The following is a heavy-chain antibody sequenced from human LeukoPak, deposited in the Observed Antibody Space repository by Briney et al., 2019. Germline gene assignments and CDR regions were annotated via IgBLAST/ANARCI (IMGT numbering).Heavy chain of an antibody. D-gene: IGHD2-15*01. CDR3: TRHSDKYCSGAGCFHYNFYGLDV. J-gene: IGHJ6*02. V-gene: IGHV3-73*01. Sequence: GGSLRLSCAASGFTFSGSAMHWVRQAHGKGLEWLGRIRSRANSYTTVYAAPVQGRFIISRDDSMNMAYLQMNSLRVEDTAVYYCTRHSDKYCSGAGCFHYNFYGLDVWGQGTTVIISS. CDR1: GFTFSGSA. CDR2: IRSRANSYTT.